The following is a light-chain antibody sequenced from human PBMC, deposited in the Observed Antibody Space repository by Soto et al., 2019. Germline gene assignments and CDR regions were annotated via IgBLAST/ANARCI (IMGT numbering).Light chain of an antibody. CDR3: AAWDDSLNGVL. J-gene: IGLJ2*01. CDR1: SSNIGSNA. Sequence: QSALTQPPSASGTPGQRVTISCSGSSSNIGSNAVNWYQQLPGTAPKLLIYSNIQRPSGVPDRFSGSKSGTSASLAISGLQSEDEADYYCAAWDDSLNGVLFGGGTKVTVL. V-gene: IGLV1-44*01. CDR2: SNI.